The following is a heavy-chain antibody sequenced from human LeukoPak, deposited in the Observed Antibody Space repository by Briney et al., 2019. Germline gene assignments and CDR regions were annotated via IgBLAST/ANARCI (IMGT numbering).Heavy chain of an antibody. Sequence: SVKVSCKSSGGTFSSNAINWVRQAPGQGLEWVGRIIPILDLANYAQKFQGRVTITADKSTSTAYMELSSLRSEDTALYYCARDREYCSSTTCYNAFDIWGQGTMVTVSS. J-gene: IGHJ3*02. D-gene: IGHD2-2*02. CDR3: ARDREYCSSTTCYNAFDI. CDR1: GGTFSSNA. CDR2: IIPILDLA. V-gene: IGHV1-69*04.